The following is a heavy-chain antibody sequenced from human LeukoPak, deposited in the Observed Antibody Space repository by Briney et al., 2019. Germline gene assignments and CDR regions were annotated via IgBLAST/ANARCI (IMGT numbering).Heavy chain of an antibody. CDR2: VKQDGSET. J-gene: IGHJ4*02. CDR3: ARDRATY. Sequence: GGSLRLSCAASGFTFSTYWMSWVREAPGKGLEWVASVKQDGSETYYVDSVKGRFTISRDNAKNSLYLQMNSLRAEDTAVYYCARDRATYWGQGTLVTVSS. CDR1: GFTFSTYW. V-gene: IGHV3-7*01.